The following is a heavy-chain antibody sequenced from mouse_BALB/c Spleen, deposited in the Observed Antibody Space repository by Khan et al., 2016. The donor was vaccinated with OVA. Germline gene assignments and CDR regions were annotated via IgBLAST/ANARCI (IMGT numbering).Heavy chain of an antibody. Sequence: QVQLKQSGPELKKPGETVRISCKASGYTFTTAGIQWVQKMPGKGLKWIGWINTHSGVPKYAEDFKGRFAFSLEISVNTAYLQITNLKNEDTATYFCARGGAAYYRNDGGAMWYWGQGTLVPVSS. V-gene: IGHV9-4*02. D-gene: IGHD2-14*01. CDR1: GYTFTTAG. CDR2: INTHSGVP. J-gene: IGHJ4*01. CDR3: ARGGAAYYRNDGGAMWY.